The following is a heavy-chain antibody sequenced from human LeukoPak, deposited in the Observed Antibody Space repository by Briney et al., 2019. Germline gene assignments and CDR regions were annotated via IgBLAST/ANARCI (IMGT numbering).Heavy chain of an antibody. CDR1: GGSISSYY. J-gene: IGHJ6*03. D-gene: IGHD2-15*01. CDR2: IYTSGST. CDR3: AGEGRLPYCSGSTCYSGYYYDYMDV. V-gene: IGHV4-4*07. Sequence: SETLSLTCTVSGGSISSYYWSWIRQPAGKGLEWIGRIYTSGSTNYNPSLKSRVTMSVDTSKNQFSLKLSSVTAADTAVYYCAGEGRLPYCSGSTCYSGYYYDYMDVWGKGTTVTISS.